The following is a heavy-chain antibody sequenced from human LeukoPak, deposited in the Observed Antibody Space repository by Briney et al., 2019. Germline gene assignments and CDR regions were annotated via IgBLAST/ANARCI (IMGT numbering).Heavy chain of an antibody. CDR2: ISGSGGST. CDR1: GFTFRSYA. Sequence: GGSLRLSCAASGFTFRSYAMSWVRQAPGKGLEWASAISGSGGSTYYADSVKGRFTISRDNSKNTLYLQMNSLRAEDTAVYYCANGPLYEGTQVDYWGQGTLVTVSS. J-gene: IGHJ4*02. V-gene: IGHV3-23*01. D-gene: IGHD3-3*01. CDR3: ANGPLYEGTQVDY.